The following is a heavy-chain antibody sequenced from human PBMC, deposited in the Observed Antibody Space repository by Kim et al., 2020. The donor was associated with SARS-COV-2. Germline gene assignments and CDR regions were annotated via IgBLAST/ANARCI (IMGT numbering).Heavy chain of an antibody. Sequence: ADSMKGRFTISRDNSKNTLYLQMNSLRAEDTAVYYCARTITMMGPNAFDVWGQGTMVIVSS. J-gene: IGHJ3*01. D-gene: IGHD3-22*01. CDR3: ARTITMMGPNAFDV. V-gene: IGHV3-33*01.